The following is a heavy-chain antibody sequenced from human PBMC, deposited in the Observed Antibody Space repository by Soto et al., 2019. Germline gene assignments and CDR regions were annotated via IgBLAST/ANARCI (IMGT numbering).Heavy chain of an antibody. V-gene: IGHV4-30-2*01. D-gene: IGHD6-19*01. CDR2: IYHSGST. CDR1: GGSISSGGYS. CDR3: ARVAVAGQIDY. Sequence: SSETLSLTCAVSGGSISSGGYSWSWIRQPPGKGLEWIGYIYHSGSTYYNPSLKSRVTISVDRSKNQFSLKLSSVTAADTAVYYCARVAVAGQIDYWGQGTLVTVSS. J-gene: IGHJ4*02.